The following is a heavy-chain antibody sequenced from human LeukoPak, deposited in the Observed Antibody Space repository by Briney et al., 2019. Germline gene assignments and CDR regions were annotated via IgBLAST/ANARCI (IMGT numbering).Heavy chain of an antibody. CDR2: IYHTWST. Sequence: SETLSLTCTVSDDSSTIYYWTWIRQPPGKGLEWIGYIYHTWSTNYNPSLNSRVTISRDTSKNRFSLELSSVTAADTAVYFCARGRVSSSSWYSTYYYYFYMDVWGKGTTVTVSS. D-gene: IGHD6-13*01. CDR3: ARGRVSSSSWYSTYYYYFYMDV. J-gene: IGHJ6*03. V-gene: IGHV4-59*01. CDR1: DDSSTIYY.